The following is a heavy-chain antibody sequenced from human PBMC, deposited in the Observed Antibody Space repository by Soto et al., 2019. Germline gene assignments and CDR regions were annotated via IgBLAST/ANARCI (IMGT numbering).Heavy chain of an antibody. CDR2: IKTDGSEK. J-gene: IGHJ4*02. Sequence: EVQLVESGGGLVQPGRSLRLSCAASGLTFSDYWMSWVRQAPGKGLECVANIKTDGSEKYYVDPVKGRFTISRDNAKNSLYLQMNSLRAEDTAVYYCASSMGRGGNDYWGQGTLVAVSS. CDR3: ASSMGRGGNDY. D-gene: IGHD3-10*01. V-gene: IGHV3-7*05. CDR1: GLTFSDYW.